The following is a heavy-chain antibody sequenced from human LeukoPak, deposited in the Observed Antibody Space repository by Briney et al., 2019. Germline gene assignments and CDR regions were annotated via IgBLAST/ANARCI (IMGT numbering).Heavy chain of an antibody. CDR3: AKKVRGPSHPLDF. J-gene: IGHJ4*02. D-gene: IGHD5-12*01. Sequence: ASVKVSCKASGYTFTGYYMHWVRQAPGQGLEWMGWINPNSGGTNYAQKFQGRVTMTRDTSISTAYMELSRLRSDDAAVYYCAKKVRGPSHPLDFWGQGTLVTVSS. V-gene: IGHV1-2*02. CDR2: INPNSGGT. CDR1: GYTFTGYY.